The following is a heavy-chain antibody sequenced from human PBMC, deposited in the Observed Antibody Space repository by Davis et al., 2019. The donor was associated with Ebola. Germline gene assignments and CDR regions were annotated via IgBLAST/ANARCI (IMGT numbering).Heavy chain of an antibody. Sequence: GGSLRLSCAASGFTFSSYAMHWVRQAPGKGLEWVAVISYDGSNKYYADSVKGRFTISRDNSKNTLYLQMNSLRAEDTAVYYCARIPPFLSPRGAFDIWGQGTMVTVSS. J-gene: IGHJ3*02. D-gene: IGHD3-16*02. CDR1: GFTFSSYA. CDR2: ISYDGSNK. V-gene: IGHV3-30-3*01. CDR3: ARIPPFLSPRGAFDI.